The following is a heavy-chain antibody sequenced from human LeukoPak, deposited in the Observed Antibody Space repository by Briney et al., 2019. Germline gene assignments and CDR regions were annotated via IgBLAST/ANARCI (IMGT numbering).Heavy chain of an antibody. V-gene: IGHV4-59*11. J-gene: IGHJ6*03. CDR2: IYYSGST. CDR3: ARHKQKIEYSSTRTYYYYYYMDV. Sequence: SETLSLTCTVSGGSISSHYWSWIRQPPGKGLEWIGYIYYSGSTNYNPSLKSRVTISVDTSKNQFSLKLSSVTAADTAVYYCARHKQKIEYSSTRTYYYYYYMDVWGKGTTVTVSS. D-gene: IGHD6-6*01. CDR1: GGSISSHY.